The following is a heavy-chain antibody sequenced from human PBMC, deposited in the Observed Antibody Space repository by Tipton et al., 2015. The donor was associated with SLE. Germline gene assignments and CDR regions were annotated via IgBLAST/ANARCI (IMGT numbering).Heavy chain of an antibody. CDR3: ARDRCSGGGCYFDF. Sequence: TLSLTCTVSGGSISGYQWSWIRQSPQKGLEWIGYVYDIGTTNYNPSVMSRLTISVDTSQNQFSLKLSSVTAADTAVYYCARDRCSGGGCYFDFWGLGALVTVSS. CDR1: GGSISGYQ. J-gene: IGHJ4*02. V-gene: IGHV4-59*01. D-gene: IGHD2-15*01. CDR2: VYDIGTT.